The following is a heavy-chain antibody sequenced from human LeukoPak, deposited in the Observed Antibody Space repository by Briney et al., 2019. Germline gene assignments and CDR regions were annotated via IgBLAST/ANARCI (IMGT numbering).Heavy chain of an antibody. CDR2: ISAYNGNT. CDR1: GYTFTSYG. D-gene: IGHD3-3*01. V-gene: IGHV1-18*01. J-gene: IGHJ5*02. Sequence: ASVKVSCKASGYTFTSYGISWVRQAPGQGLEWMGWISAYNGNTNYAQKLQGRVTMTTDTSTSTAYMELRSLRSDDTAVYYCARQLEYYDFWSGFPHSNNLFDPWGQGTLVTVSS. CDR3: ARQLEYYDFWSGFPHSNNLFDP.